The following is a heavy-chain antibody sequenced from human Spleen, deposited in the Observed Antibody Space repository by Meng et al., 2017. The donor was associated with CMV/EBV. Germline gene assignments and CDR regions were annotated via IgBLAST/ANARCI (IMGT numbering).Heavy chain of an antibody. J-gene: IGHJ3*02. V-gene: IGHV3-30-3*01. CDR3: AREGLRDTFDI. Sequence: GESLKISCAASGFTFSSYAMHWVRQAPGKGLEWVAFISYDVNNKYYADSVKGRFTISRDNSKNTLYLQMNSLRAEDTAVYYCAREGLRDTFDIWGQGTMVTVS. CDR2: ISYDVNNK. CDR1: GFTFSSYA.